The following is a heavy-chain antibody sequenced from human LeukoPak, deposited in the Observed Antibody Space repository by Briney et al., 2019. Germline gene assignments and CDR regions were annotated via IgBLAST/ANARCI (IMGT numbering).Heavy chain of an antibody. CDR2: IYYSGST. J-gene: IGHJ4*02. Sequence: SETLSLTCTVSGGSMSSSSYYWGWIRQPPGKGLEWIGSIYYSGSTYYHPSLKSRVTISVDTSKNQFSLKLSSVTAADTAVYYCASPMVRGVIFIWGQGTLVTVSS. V-gene: IGHV4-39*01. CDR3: ASPMVRGVIFI. D-gene: IGHD3-10*01. CDR1: GGSMSSSSYY.